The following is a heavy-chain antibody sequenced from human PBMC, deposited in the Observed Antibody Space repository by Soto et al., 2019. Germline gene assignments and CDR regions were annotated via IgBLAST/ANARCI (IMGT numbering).Heavy chain of an antibody. CDR1: GYSFTSYW. CDR3: ARLLGYCSGGSCWSFLGMDV. CDR2: IYPGDSDT. Sequence: PGESLKISCKGSGYSFTSYWIGWVRQMPGKGLEWMGIIYPGDSDTRYSPSFQGQVTISADKSISTAYLQWSSLKASDTAMYYCARLLGYCSGGSCWSFLGMDVWGQGTTVTVSS. J-gene: IGHJ6*02. V-gene: IGHV5-51*01. D-gene: IGHD2-15*01.